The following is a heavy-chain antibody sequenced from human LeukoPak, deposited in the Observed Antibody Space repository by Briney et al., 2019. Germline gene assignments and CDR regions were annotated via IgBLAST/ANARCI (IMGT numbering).Heavy chain of an antibody. Sequence: SVKVSCKASGYTFTSYGISWVRQAPGQGLEWMGRIIPILGIANYAQKFQGRVTITADKSTSTAYMELSSLRSEDTAVYYCARPQWGGDYRYNWFDPWGQGTLVTVSS. CDR3: ARPQWGGDYRYNWFDP. V-gene: IGHV1-69*04. D-gene: IGHD4-11*01. J-gene: IGHJ5*02. CDR2: IIPILGIA. CDR1: GYTFTSYG.